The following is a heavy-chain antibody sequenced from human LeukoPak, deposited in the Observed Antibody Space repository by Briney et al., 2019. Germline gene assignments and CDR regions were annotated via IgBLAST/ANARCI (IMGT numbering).Heavy chain of an antibody. D-gene: IGHD2-15*01. J-gene: IGHJ4*02. CDR3: ARPFSGYCSGGSCRSFDY. V-gene: IGHV4-34*01. CDR1: GGSLSYYY. CDR2: INHSGST. Sequence: SETLSLTCAVYGGSLSYYYWNWIRQPPGKGLEWIGEINHSGSTNYNPSLKSRVTISVDTSKNQFSLKLSSVTAADTAVYYCARPFSGYCSGGSCRSFDYWGQGTLVTVSS.